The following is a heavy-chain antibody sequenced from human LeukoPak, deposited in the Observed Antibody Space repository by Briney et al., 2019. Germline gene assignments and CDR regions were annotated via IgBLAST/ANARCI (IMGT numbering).Heavy chain of an antibody. CDR2: IDYSGST. D-gene: IGHD2-2*01. CDR1: GGSTSSYY. J-gene: IGHJ6*03. V-gene: IGHV4-59*01. CDR3: ARTRTVYQYYYYMDV. Sequence: SETLSLTCTVSGGSTSSYYWSWIRQPPGKGLEWIGYIDYSGSTNYNPSLNSRVTISVDTSKNQFSLKLTSVTAADTAVYYCARTRTVYQYYYYMDVWGKGTTVTVAS.